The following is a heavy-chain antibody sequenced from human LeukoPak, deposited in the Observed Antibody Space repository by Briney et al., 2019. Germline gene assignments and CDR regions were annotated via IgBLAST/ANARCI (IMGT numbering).Heavy chain of an antibody. CDR1: GYTFTGYY. CDR3: ARDLRFVVVVAATSAFDI. J-gene: IGHJ3*02. V-gene: IGHV1-2*02. D-gene: IGHD2-15*01. Sequence: ASVKVSCKASGYTFTGYYMHWVRQAPGQGLEWMGWINPNSGGTNYAQKFQGRVTMTRDTSISKAYMELSRLRSDDTAVYYCARDLRFVVVVAATSAFDIWGQGTMVTVSS. CDR2: INPNSGGT.